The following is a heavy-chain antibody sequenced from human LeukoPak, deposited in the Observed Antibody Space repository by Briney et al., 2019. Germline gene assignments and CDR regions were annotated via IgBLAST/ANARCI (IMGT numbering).Heavy chain of an antibody. V-gene: IGHV4-31*03. Sequence: SETLSLTCTVSGGSISSGGYYWSWIRQHPGKGLGWIGYIYYSGSTYYNPSLRSRVTISVDTSKNQFSLKLSPVTAADTAVYYCARWGQTTVTTSYNWFDPWGQGTLVTVSS. CDR1: GGSISSGGYY. CDR3: ARWGQTTVTTSYNWFDP. J-gene: IGHJ5*02. D-gene: IGHD4-17*01. CDR2: IYYSGST.